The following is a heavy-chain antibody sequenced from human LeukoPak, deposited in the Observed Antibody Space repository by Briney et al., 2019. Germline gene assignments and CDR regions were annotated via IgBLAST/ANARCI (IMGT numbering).Heavy chain of an antibody. CDR2: ISGYNGNT. CDR3: ARGGWTTGMDY. D-gene: IGHD1-14*01. V-gene: IGHV1-18*01. CDR1: GYSFTSHG. J-gene: IGHJ4*02. Sequence: GASVKVSCKTSGYSFTSHGISWVRQAPGQGLEWMGWISGYNGNTNYAQKVQGRVTMTTDASTRTAHMEVRGLRSDDTAVYYCARGGWTTGMDYWGQGTLVTVSS.